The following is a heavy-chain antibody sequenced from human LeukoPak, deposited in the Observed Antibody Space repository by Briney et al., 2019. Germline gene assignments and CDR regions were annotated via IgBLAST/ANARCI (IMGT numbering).Heavy chain of an antibody. Sequence: GGSLRLSCAASGFTFSSYAMSWVRQAPGKGLEWVSAISGSGGSTYYADSVKGRFTISRDNAKNTLYLQMNSLRAEDTAVYYCAKQPTYTYSSSPCWGQGTLVTVSS. D-gene: IGHD6-13*01. V-gene: IGHV3-23*01. CDR2: ISGSGGST. CDR3: AKQPTYTYSSSPC. CDR1: GFTFSSYA. J-gene: IGHJ4*02.